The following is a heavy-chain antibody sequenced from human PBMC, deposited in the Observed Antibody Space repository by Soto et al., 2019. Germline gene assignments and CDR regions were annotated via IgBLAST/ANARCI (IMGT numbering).Heavy chain of an antibody. CDR2: IIPIPGIA. Sequence: SVKVSCKASGGTFSSYTISWVRQAPGQGLEWMGRIIPIPGIANYAQKFQGRVTITADKSTSTAYMELSSLRSEDTAVYYCAVTRGRMGGVGATTHFDYWGQGTLVTVSS. CDR1: GGTFSSYT. CDR3: AVTRGRMGGVGATTHFDY. J-gene: IGHJ4*02. V-gene: IGHV1-69*02. D-gene: IGHD1-26*01.